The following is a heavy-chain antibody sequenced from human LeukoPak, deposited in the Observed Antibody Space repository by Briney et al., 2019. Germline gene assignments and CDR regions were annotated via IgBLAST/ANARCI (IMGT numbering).Heavy chain of an antibody. J-gene: IGHJ4*02. CDR1: GYSISSGYY. D-gene: IGHD3-9*01. V-gene: IGHV4-38-2*01. CDR2: IYHSGST. Sequence: PSETLSLTCAVSGYSISSGYYWGWIRQPPGKGLEWIGSIYHSGSTYYNPSLKSRVTISVDTSKNQFSLKLSSVTAADPAVYYCARGGYDILTGFDYWGQGTLVTVSS. CDR3: ARGGYDILTGFDY.